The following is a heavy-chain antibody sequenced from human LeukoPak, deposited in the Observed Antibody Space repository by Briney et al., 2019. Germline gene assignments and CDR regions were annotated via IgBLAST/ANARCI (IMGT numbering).Heavy chain of an antibody. V-gene: IGHV1-18*04. CDR3: ARDLRYCSSTSCYRPDYYYYYMDV. D-gene: IGHD2-2*02. Sequence: ASVKVSCKASGYTFTGYYMHWVRQAPGQGLEWMGWISAYNGNTNYAQKLQGRVTMTTDISTSTAYMELRSLRSDDTAVYYCARDLRYCSSTSCYRPDYYYYYMDVWGKGTTVTVSS. CDR1: GYTFTGYY. J-gene: IGHJ6*03. CDR2: ISAYNGNT.